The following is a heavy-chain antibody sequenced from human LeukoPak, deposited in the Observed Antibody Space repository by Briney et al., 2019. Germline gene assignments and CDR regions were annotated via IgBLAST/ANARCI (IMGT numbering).Heavy chain of an antibody. Sequence: SQTLSLTCAVSGDSVSSNGAAWTWIRQSPSRGLEWLGRILYRSRWSDDYAPSVKSRITINPDTSKNQFSLHLNSVTPEDTAVYYCARARYCSGGSCYPGMDVWGQGTTVTVSS. CDR2: ILYRSRWSD. D-gene: IGHD2-15*01. V-gene: IGHV6-1*01. CDR3: ARARYCSGGSCYPGMDV. J-gene: IGHJ6*02. CDR1: GDSVSSNGAA.